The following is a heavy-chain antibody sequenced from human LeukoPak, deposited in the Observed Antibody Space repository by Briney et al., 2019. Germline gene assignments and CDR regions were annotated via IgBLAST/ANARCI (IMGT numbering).Heavy chain of an antibody. V-gene: IGHV3-7*03. Sequence: GGSLRLSCAASGFTFSSYWMSWVRQAPGKGLEWVANIKQDGSEKYYVDSVKGRFTISRDNSKNTLYLQMNSLRAEDTAVYYCAKDQGYSYGYHSQGNNWFDPWGQGTLVTVSS. J-gene: IGHJ5*02. D-gene: IGHD5-18*01. CDR2: IKQDGSEK. CDR3: AKDQGYSYGYHSQGNNWFDP. CDR1: GFTFSSYW.